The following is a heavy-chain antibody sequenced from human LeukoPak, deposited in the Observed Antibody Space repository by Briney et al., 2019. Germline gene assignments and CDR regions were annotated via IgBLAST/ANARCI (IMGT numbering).Heavy chain of an antibody. CDR1: GGSISSSSYY. CDR3: AREMSIVVVSDAFDI. J-gene: IGHJ3*02. Sequence: SETLSLTCTVSGGSISSSSYYWGWIRQPPGKGLEWIGSIYYSGSTYYNPSLKSRVTISVDTSKNQFSLKLSSVTAADTAVYYCAREMSIVVVSDAFDIWGQGTMVTVSS. V-gene: IGHV4-39*02. D-gene: IGHD2-2*01. CDR2: IYYSGST.